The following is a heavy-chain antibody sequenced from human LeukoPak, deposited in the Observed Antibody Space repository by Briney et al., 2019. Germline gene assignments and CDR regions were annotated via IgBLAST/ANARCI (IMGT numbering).Heavy chain of an antibody. CDR2: ISGSSSYI. CDR3: ATRVGATDLDY. V-gene: IGHV3-21*01. D-gene: IGHD1-26*01. J-gene: IGHJ4*02. CDR1: GFPLSSYS. Sequence: GGPQTLSCAASGFPLSSYSVIWVRKAPGKGLEWVSAISGSSSYIYYADSVKGRFTISRDNAKNSLYLQMNSLRAEDTAVYYCATRVGATDLDYWGQGTLVTVSS.